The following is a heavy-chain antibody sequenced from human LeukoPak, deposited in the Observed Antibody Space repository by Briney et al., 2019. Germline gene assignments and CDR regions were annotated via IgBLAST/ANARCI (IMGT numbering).Heavy chain of an antibody. CDR3: ARDPGYLQADY. CDR1: GYTFTDYW. Sequence: ASVKVSCKASGYTFTDYWIHWVRQAPGQGLEWMGCMNPDSGVTGYAQRFQGRGTMTRDTSISTAYMELSSLRSDDTAVYYCARDPGYLQADYWGQGTLVTVPS. CDR2: MNPDSGVT. D-gene: IGHD2-15*01. V-gene: IGHV1-2*02. J-gene: IGHJ4*02.